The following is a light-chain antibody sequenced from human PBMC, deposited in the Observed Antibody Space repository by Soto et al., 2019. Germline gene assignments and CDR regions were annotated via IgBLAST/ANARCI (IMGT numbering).Light chain of an antibody. CDR1: SSDVGGYNY. J-gene: IGLJ2*01. Sequence: QSVLTQPASVSGSPGQSFTISCTGTSSDVGGYNYVSWYQQHPGKAPKLMIYDVSNRPSGVSNRFSGSKSGNMASLTISGLQAEDEADYYCSSYTSSSTLVVFGGGTKLTVL. CDR2: DVS. V-gene: IGLV2-14*01. CDR3: SSYTSSSTLVV.